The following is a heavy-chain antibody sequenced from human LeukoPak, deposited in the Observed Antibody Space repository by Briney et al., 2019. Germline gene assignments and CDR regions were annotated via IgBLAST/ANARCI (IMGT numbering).Heavy chain of an antibody. J-gene: IGHJ2*01. Sequence: SETLSLTCAVSGGSISSGGYSWSWIRQPPGKGLEWIGYIYHSGSTYYNPSLKSRVTISVDTSKNQFSLKLSSVTAADTAVYYCARGSSSWYWYFDLWGRGTLVTVTS. CDR3: ARGSSSWYWYFDL. D-gene: IGHD6-13*01. CDR2: IYHSGST. CDR1: GGSISSGGYS. V-gene: IGHV4-30-2*01.